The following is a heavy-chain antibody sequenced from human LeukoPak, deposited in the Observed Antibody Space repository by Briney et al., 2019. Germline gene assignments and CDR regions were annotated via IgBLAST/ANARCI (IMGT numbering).Heavy chain of an antibody. D-gene: IGHD3-16*02. CDR3: AREMITFGGVIVILYDY. J-gene: IGHJ4*02. CDR2: ISAYNGNT. Sequence: ASVKVSCKASGYTFTSYGISWVRQALGQGLEWMGWISAYNGNTNYAQKLQGRVTMTTDTSTSTAYMELRSLRSDDTAVYYCAREMITFGGVIVILYDYWGQGTLVTVSS. V-gene: IGHV1-18*01. CDR1: GYTFTSYG.